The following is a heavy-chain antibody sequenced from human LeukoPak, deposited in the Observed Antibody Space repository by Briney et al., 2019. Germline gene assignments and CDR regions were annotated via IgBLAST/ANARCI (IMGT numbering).Heavy chain of an antibody. J-gene: IGHJ6*02. CDR3: TRGPIQLCLYYGMDV. D-gene: IGHD5-18*01. CDR1: GFTFGDHA. CDR2: IRSKAYRGTT. Sequence: GGSLRLSCTASGFTFGDHAMSWVRQAPGKGLEWVGFIRSKAYRGTTEYAASVKGRFTISRDDSKSIAYLQMNSLKTEDTAVYYCTRGPIQLCLYYGMDVWGQGTRVIVSS. V-gene: IGHV3-49*04.